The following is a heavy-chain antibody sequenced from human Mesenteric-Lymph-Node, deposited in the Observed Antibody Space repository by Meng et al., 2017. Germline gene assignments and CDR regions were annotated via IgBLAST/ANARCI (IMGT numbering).Heavy chain of an antibody. Sequence: ASVKVSCKASGYTFTSYYMHWVRQAPGQGLEWMGIINPSGGSTSYAQKFQGRVTMTRDTSTSTAYMELSSLRSEDTAVYYCAREFYDSSGYYYQQVLNYYYYGMDVWGQGTTVTVSS. CDR1: GYTFTSYY. V-gene: IGHV1-46*01. CDR3: AREFYDSSGYYYQQVLNYYYYGMDV. J-gene: IGHJ6*02. D-gene: IGHD3-22*01. CDR2: INPSGGST.